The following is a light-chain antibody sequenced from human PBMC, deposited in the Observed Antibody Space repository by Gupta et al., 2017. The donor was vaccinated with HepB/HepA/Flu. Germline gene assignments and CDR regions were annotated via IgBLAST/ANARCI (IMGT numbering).Light chain of an antibody. CDR1: SDNVGNHG. J-gene: IGLJ2*01. CDR2: RNN. V-gene: IGLV10-54*04. Sequence: QAGLTQPPSVSKGLRQTATLTCTGNSDNVGNHGAAWLQQHQGHPPKLLSYRNNTRPSGISERFSASRSGSTASLTITGLQPEDEADNHCSSWDSSLNARIFGGGTKLTVL. CDR3: SSWDSSLNARI.